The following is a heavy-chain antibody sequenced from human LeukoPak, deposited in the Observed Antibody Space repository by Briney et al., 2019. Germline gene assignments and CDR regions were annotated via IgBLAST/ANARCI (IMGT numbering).Heavy chain of an antibody. Sequence: SETLSLTCAVYGGSFSGYYWSWIRQPPRKGLEWIGEINHSGSTNYNPSLKSRVTISVDTSKNQFSLKLSSVTAADTAVYYCARGYSYGLFDYWGQGTLVTVSS. CDR3: ARGYSYGLFDY. CDR1: GGSFSGYY. J-gene: IGHJ4*02. CDR2: INHSGST. D-gene: IGHD5-18*01. V-gene: IGHV4-34*01.